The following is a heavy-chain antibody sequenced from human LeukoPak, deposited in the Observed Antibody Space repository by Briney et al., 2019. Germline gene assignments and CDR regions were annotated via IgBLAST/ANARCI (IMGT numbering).Heavy chain of an antibody. CDR2: IRYDGSNE. V-gene: IGHV3-30*02. CDR3: ARSYYDGRGSYY. Sequence: GGSLRLSCAASGLTFSNYGMHWVGQAPGKGLEWVSFIRYDGSNEYYADSVKGRVNISSDNSKNTLHLQMNSLRAEDTAVYYCARSYYDGRGSYYWGQGTLVTVSS. CDR1: GLTFSNYG. D-gene: IGHD3-22*01. J-gene: IGHJ4*02.